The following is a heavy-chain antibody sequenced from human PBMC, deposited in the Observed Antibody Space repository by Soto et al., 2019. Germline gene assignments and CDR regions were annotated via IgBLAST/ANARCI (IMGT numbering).Heavy chain of an antibody. V-gene: IGHV3-23*01. J-gene: IGHJ4*02. D-gene: IGHD3-16*02. CDR2: ISGSGGST. CDR1: GFTFSSYA. CDR3: ATRDYDYIWGSYRHDY. Sequence: GGSLRLSCAASGFTFSSYAMSWVRQAPGKGLEWVSAISGSGGSTYYADSVKGRFTISRDNSKNTLYLQMNSLRAEDTAVYYCATRDYDYIWGSYRHDYWGQGTLVTVPS.